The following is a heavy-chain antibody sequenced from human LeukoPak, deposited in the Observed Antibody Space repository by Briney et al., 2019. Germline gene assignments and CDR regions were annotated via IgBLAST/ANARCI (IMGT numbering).Heavy chain of an antibody. V-gene: IGHV3-23*01. Sequence: GGSLRLSCAASGFTFSSYAMSWVRQAPGKGLDRVSVISGSGGSTYYADSVKGRFTISRDNSKNTLYLQMNSLRAEDTAVYYCAKAEMPAAGPFDYWGQGTLVTVSS. J-gene: IGHJ4*02. CDR3: AKAEMPAAGPFDY. CDR1: GFTFSSYA. CDR2: ISGSGGST. D-gene: IGHD6-13*01.